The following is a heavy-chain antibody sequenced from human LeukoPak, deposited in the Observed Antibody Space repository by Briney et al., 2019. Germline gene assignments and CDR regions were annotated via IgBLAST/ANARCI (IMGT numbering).Heavy chain of an antibody. V-gene: IGHV3-23*01. CDR1: GFNFSAHL. D-gene: IGHD6-25*01. Sequence: PGGSLRLSCTGSGFNFSAHLMTWVRQVPGKGLEWISSVSGGGTDTYYADSVKGRFIVSRDDSKSTIYLLMNGLTVEDTATYFCARDQRFDGFDHWGQGTLATVSS. CDR2: VSGGGTDT. J-gene: IGHJ4*02. CDR3: ARDQRFDGFDH.